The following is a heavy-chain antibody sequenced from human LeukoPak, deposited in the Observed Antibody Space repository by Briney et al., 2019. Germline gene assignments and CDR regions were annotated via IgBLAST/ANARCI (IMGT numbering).Heavy chain of an antibody. V-gene: IGHV3-30*18. CDR2: ISYDGSNK. Sequence: QPGRSLRLSCAASGFTFSSYGMHWVRQAPGKGLEWVAVISYDGSNKYYADSVKGRFTISRDNSKNTLYLQMNSLRAEDTAVYYCAKDGIFSYGYYYYYMDVWGKGTTVTVSS. CDR3: AKDGIFSYGYYYYYMDV. CDR1: GFTFSSYG. D-gene: IGHD5-18*01. J-gene: IGHJ6*03.